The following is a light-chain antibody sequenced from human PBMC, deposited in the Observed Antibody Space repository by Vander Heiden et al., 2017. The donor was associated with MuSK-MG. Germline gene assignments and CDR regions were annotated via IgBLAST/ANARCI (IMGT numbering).Light chain of an antibody. CDR1: SPNIGAGYA. J-gene: IGLJ2*01. V-gene: IGLV1-40*01. CDR2: TND. Sequence: QSLLTQPPSVPGAPGQSVTISRTGSSPNIGAGYASHWSPQLPGTAPNLVVFTNDKRPAGVPDQVAGSKSGTSASLAITGLQAEDEADDYCQSSDSSLSGDVVFGGGTKLTVL. CDR3: QSSDSSLSGDVV.